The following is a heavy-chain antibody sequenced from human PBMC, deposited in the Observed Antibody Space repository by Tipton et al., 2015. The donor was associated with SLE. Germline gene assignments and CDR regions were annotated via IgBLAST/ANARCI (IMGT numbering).Heavy chain of an antibody. CDR1: GYSISAGYY. J-gene: IGHJ5*02. Sequence: GLVKPSETLSLKCAVSGYSISAGYYWGGVRQPPGKGLEWIGYIYYSGSTNYNPSLKSRVTLSVDTSKNQFSLKLSSVTAADTAVYYCAGGGVRPDPWGQGTLVTVSS. CDR3: AGGGVRPDP. D-gene: IGHD2-8*01. V-gene: IGHV4-61*08. CDR2: IYYSGST.